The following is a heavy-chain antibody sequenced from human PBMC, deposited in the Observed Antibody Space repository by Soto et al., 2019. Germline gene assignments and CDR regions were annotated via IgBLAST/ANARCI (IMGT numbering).Heavy chain of an antibody. J-gene: IGHJ4*02. CDR2: ISGSGGST. CDR3: AKDGRKLELLAVSAPSRCNFDY. Sequence: EVQLLESGGGLVQPGGSLRLSCAASGFTFSSYAMSWVRQAPGKGLEWVSAISGSGGSTYYADSVKGRFTISRDNSKNTLYLRMNSLRAEDTAVYYCAKDGRKLELLAVSAPSRCNFDYWGQGTLVTVSS. D-gene: IGHD1-7*01. V-gene: IGHV3-23*01. CDR1: GFTFSSYA.